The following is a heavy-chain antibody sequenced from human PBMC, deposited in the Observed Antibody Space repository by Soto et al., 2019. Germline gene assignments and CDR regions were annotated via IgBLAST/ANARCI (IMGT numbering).Heavy chain of an antibody. CDR3: ARIVKVTTTRVGYYYGMDV. CDR2: IKQDGSEK. Sequence: GGSLRLSCAASGFTFSSYWMSWVRQAPGKGLEWVANIKQDGSEKYYVDSVKGRFTISRDNAKNSLYLQMNSLRAEDTAVYYCARIVKVTTTRVGYYYGMDVWGQGTTVTVSS. J-gene: IGHJ6*02. CDR1: GFTFSSYW. D-gene: IGHD3-16*02. V-gene: IGHV3-7*01.